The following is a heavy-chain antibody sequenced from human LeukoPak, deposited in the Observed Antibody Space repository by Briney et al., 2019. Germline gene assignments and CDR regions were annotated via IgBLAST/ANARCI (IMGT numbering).Heavy chain of an antibody. CDR3: AKGGGREWDTAMVTGYYYYYMDV. V-gene: IGHV3-23*01. CDR1: GFTFSSYA. Sequence: GGSLRLSSAASGFTFSSYAMSWVRQAPGKGLEWVSAISGSGGSTYYADSVKGRFTISRDNSKNTLYLQMNSLRAEDTAVYYCAKGGGREWDTAMVTGYYYYYMDVWGKGTTVTVSS. D-gene: IGHD5-18*01. CDR2: ISGSGGST. J-gene: IGHJ6*03.